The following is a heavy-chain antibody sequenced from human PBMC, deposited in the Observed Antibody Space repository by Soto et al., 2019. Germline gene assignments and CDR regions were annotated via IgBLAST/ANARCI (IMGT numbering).Heavy chain of an antibody. J-gene: IGHJ6*02. V-gene: IGHV3-33*01. CDR2: IWYDGSNK. D-gene: IGHD3-10*01. Sequence: QVQLVESGGVVVQPGRSLRLSCTASGFNFGSHGMHWFRQAPGKGLEWVGVIWYDGSNKFYGDSVKGRFIISRDNSKNTMYLEMSSLRVEDTAVYYCARWTREGFGESWEVWGQGTMVTVSS. CDR3: ARWTREGFGESWEV. CDR1: GFNFGSHG.